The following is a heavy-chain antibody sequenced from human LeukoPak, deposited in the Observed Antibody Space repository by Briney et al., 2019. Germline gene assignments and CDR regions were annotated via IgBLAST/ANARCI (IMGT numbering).Heavy chain of an antibody. CDR2: IYASGST. J-gene: IGHJ5*02. CDR3: AGTRRYCSGGSCYNWFDP. CDR1: GASISSDIFY. D-gene: IGHD2-15*01. Sequence: SETLSLTCTVSGASISSDIFYSSWIRQPAGHGLEWIGRIYASGSTTYNSSLKSRIAISVDTSKNPYSLNMSSVTAADTAVYYCAGTRRYCSGGSCYNWFDPWGQRTLVTVSS. V-gene: IGHV4-61*02.